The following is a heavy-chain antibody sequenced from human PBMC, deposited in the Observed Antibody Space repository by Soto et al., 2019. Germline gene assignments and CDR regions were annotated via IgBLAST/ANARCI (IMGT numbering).Heavy chain of an antibody. D-gene: IGHD1-1*01. Sequence: ASLKVSCKASGYTFTSYCISWVRQAPGQGLEWMGGISAYNGNTNYAQKLQGRVTMTTDTSTSTAYMELRSLRSEDTAVSSCASQTGTTGTSFFDMDTRGQANTVTVS. CDR1: GYTFTSYC. V-gene: IGHV1-18*01. CDR2: ISAYNGNT. J-gene: IGHJ6*02. CDR3: ASQTGTTGTSFFDMDT.